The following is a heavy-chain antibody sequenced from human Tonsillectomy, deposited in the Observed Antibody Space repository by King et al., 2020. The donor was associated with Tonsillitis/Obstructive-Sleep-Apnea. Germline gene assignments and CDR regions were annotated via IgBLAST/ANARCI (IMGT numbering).Heavy chain of an antibody. CDR1: GFTFSSFW. CDR2: IKQDGSEK. J-gene: IGHJ4*02. CDR3: ARAFAPVVPTANDY. V-gene: IGHV3-7*04. D-gene: IGHD2-2*01. Sequence: VQLVESGGGLVQPGGSLRLSCEAFGFTFSSFWMSWVRQSPGKGLEWVANIKQDGSEKYYVYSVKGRFTISRDNAKNSLNLQMNSLRAEDTAVYYCARAFAPVVPTANDYWGQGTLVTVSS.